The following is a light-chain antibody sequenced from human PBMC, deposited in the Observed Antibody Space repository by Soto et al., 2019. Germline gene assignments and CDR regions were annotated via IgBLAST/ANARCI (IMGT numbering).Light chain of an antibody. J-gene: IGKJ1*01. CDR1: QNINNW. CDR3: HQYNNWPWT. Sequence: DIQMTQSPSTLSASIGDRVTITCRASQNINNWIAWYQQKPGKAPKFLIYDASTLESGVPVRFSGSGSETEFTLTIRSLQSEDFALYYCHQYNNWPWTFGQGTKV. CDR2: DAS. V-gene: IGKV1-5*01.